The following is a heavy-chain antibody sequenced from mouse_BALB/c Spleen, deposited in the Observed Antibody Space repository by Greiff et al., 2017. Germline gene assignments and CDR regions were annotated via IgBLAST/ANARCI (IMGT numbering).Heavy chain of an antibody. J-gene: IGHJ1*01. D-gene: IGHD2-14*01. CDR2: ISSGSSTI. CDR1: GFTFSSFG. V-gene: IGHV5-17*02. Sequence: DVKLVESGGGLVQPGGSRKLSCAASGFTFSSFGMHWVRQAPEKGLEWVAYISSGSSTIYYADTVKGRFTISRDNPKNTLFLQMTSLRSEDTAMYYCARGRYDWYFDVWGAGTTVTVSS. CDR3: ARGRYDWYFDV.